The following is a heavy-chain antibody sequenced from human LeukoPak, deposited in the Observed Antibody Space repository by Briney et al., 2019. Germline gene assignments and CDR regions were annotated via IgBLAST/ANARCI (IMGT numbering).Heavy chain of an antibody. Sequence: GRSLRLSCVVSGFTFSSYGMHWVRQAPGKGLEWVAVISYDGSNKYYADSVKGRFTISRDNSKNTLYLQMNSLRVEDTAVYYCAKDNTAGLYDPDAFDIWGQGTMVTVSS. D-gene: IGHD3-16*01. CDR2: ISYDGSNK. J-gene: IGHJ3*02. CDR3: AKDNTAGLYDPDAFDI. V-gene: IGHV3-30*18. CDR1: GFTFSSYG.